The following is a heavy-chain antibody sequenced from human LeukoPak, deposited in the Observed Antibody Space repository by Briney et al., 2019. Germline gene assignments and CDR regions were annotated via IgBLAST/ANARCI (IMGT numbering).Heavy chain of an antibody. V-gene: IGHV4-34*01. Sequence: PSETLSLTCAVYGGSFSGYYWSWIRQPPGKGLEWIGEINHSGSTNYNPSLKSRVTISVDTSKNQFSLKLSSVTAADTAVYYCARVLIVVVPAHPGPERRANGMDVWGQGTTVTVSS. CDR1: GGSFSGYY. J-gene: IGHJ6*02. CDR3: ARVLIVVVPAHPGPERRANGMDV. D-gene: IGHD2-2*01. CDR2: INHSGST.